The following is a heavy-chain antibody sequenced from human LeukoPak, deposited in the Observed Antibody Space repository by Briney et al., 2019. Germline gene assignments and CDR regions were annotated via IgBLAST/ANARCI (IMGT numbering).Heavy chain of an antibody. V-gene: IGHV4-59*01. CDR1: GGSISSYY. D-gene: IGHD7-27*01. Sequence: PSETLSLTCTVSGGSISSYYWSWIRQPPGKGLEWIGYIYYSGSTNYNPSLKSRVTILVDTSKNQFSLKLSSVTAADTAVYYCARDSGVGSYYYYGMDVWGQGTTVTVSS. CDR3: ARDSGVGSYYYYGMDV. J-gene: IGHJ6*02. CDR2: IYYSGST.